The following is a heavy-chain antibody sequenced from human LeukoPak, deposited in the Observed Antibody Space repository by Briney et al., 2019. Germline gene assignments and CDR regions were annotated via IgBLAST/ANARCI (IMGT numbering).Heavy chain of an antibody. V-gene: IGHV4-30-4*01. CDR2: IYYSGNT. CDR1: GDSISSGDYY. CDR3: ARGTAYSGSYSKRALFDY. J-gene: IGHJ4*02. D-gene: IGHD1-26*01. Sequence: PSQTLSLTCTVSGDSISSGDYYWSWIRQPPGKGLEWIGCIYYSGNTYYNPSLKSRVTISLDTSKNQFSLKLTSVTAADTAVYYCARGTAYSGSYSKRALFDYWGQGTLVTVSS.